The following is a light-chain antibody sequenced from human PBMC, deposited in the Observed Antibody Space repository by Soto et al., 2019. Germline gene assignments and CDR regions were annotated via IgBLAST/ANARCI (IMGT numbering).Light chain of an antibody. J-gene: IGLJ1*01. V-gene: IGLV2-11*01. CDR2: DVN. Sequence: QSVLTQPRSVSGSPGQSVTISCTGTSSDVGGYVYVSWYQQNPDKAPKLMIYDVNKRPSGVPDRFSGSKLGNTASLPISGPQGEDEADYFGKSSAGSNSYVFASGTKVIV. CDR3: KSSAGSNSYV. CDR1: SSDVGGYVY.